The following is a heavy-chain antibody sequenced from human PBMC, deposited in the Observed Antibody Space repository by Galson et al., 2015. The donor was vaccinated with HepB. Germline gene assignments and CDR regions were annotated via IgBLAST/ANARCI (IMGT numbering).Heavy chain of an antibody. CDR2: IYYSGTT. CDR1: GDSVSSGRSY. Sequence: ETLSLTCTVSGDSVSSGRSYWNWIRLPPGKGLEWLGYIYYSGTTNYNPSLKSRVTISVDTSKNQFSLKLTSVSAADTAVYYCARYIGDGYPDYWGQGTLVTVSS. V-gene: IGHV4-61*01. D-gene: IGHD5-24*01. J-gene: IGHJ4*02. CDR3: ARYIGDGYPDY.